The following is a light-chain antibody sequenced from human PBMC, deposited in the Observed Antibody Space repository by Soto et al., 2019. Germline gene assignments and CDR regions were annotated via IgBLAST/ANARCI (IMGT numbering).Light chain of an antibody. CDR3: SSYTGRSTRL. J-gene: IGLJ1*01. V-gene: IGLV2-14*01. Sequence: QSVLTQPASVSASPGQSITISCTGTSSDFGGYNYVSWYQHHPGKAPKLIIYGVSDRPSGVSNRFSGSKSGNTASLTISGLQAEDEADYYCSSYTGRSTRLFGTGTKVTVL. CDR1: SSDFGGYNY. CDR2: GVS.